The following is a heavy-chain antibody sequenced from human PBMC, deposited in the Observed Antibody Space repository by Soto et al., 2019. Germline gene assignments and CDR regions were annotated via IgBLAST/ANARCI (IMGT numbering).Heavy chain of an antibody. Sequence: GGSLRLSCAASGFTFSNAWMSWVRQAPGKGLEWVGRIKSKTDGGTTDYAAPVKGRFTISRDDSKNTLYLQMNSLKTEDTAVYYCTTDRVVLRYFDWLLQDYWGQGTLVTVSS. CDR3: TTDRVVLRYFDWLLQDY. CDR1: GFTFSNAW. CDR2: IKSKTDGGTT. V-gene: IGHV3-15*01. J-gene: IGHJ4*02. D-gene: IGHD3-9*01.